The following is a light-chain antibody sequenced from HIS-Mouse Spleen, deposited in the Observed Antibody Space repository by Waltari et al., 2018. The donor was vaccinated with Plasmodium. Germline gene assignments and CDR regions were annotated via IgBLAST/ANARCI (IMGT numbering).Light chain of an antibody. CDR3: QQSYSTWT. Sequence: DIQMTHSPSSLSASVGARVTITCRASQSIRSYLNWYQQKPGKAPKLLIYAASSLQSGVPSRFSGSGSGTDFTLTISSLQPEYFATYYCQQSYSTWTFGQGTKVEIK. J-gene: IGKJ1*01. CDR2: AAS. CDR1: QSIRSY. V-gene: IGKV1-39*01.